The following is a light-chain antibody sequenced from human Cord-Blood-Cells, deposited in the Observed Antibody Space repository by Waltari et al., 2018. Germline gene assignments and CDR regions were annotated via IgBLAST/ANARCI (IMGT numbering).Light chain of an antibody. Sequence: DIQMTQSPSSLSASVGDRVTITCRASQSISSYLNWYQQKPGKDPKLLIYAASSLQSRVPSRFSGSGSGTDFTLTISSLQPEDFATYYCQQSYSTPFSFGQGTKLEI. CDR3: QQSYSTPFS. J-gene: IGKJ2*03. V-gene: IGKV1-39*01. CDR2: AAS. CDR1: QSISSY.